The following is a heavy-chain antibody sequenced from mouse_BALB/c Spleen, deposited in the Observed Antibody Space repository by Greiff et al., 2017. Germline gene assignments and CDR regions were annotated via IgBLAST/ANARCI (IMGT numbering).Heavy chain of an antibody. D-gene: IGHD5-5*01. CDR1: GYTFSSYW. Sequence: VQLQQSGAELMKPGASVKISCKATGYTFSSYWIEWVKQRPGHGLEWIGEILPGSGSTNYNEKFKGKATFTADTSSNTAYMQLSSLTSEDSAVYYCARWGTTLYAMDYWGQGTSVTVTS. V-gene: IGHV1-9*01. CDR2: ILPGSGST. J-gene: IGHJ4*01. CDR3: ARWGTTLYAMDY.